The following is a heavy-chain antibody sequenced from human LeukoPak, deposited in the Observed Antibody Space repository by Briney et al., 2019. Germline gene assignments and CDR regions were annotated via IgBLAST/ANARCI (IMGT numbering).Heavy chain of an antibody. V-gene: IGHV3-30-3*01. D-gene: IGHD6-13*01. CDR1: GFTFSSYA. Sequence: GGSLRLSCAASGFTFSSYAMHWVRQAPGKGLEWVAVISYDGSNKYYADSVKGRFTISRDNSKNTLYLRMNSLRAEDTAVYYCAREDSSSWSEYYYYYGMDVWGQGTTVTVSS. CDR2: ISYDGSNK. J-gene: IGHJ6*02. CDR3: AREDSSSWSEYYYYYGMDV.